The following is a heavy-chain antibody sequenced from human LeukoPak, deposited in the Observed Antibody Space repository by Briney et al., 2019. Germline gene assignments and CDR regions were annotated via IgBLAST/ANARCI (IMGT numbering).Heavy chain of an antibody. V-gene: IGHV1-2*02. D-gene: IGHD3-22*01. J-gene: IGHJ5*02. CDR3: ARAIYDSSGGYNWFDP. CDR1: GYTFTGYY. Sequence: ASVKVSCKASGYTFTGYYMHWVRQAPGQGLEWMGWINPNSGGTNYAQKFQGRVTMTRDTSISTAYMEPSRLRSDDTAVYYCARAIYDSSGGYNWFDPWGQGTLVTVSS. CDR2: INPNSGGT.